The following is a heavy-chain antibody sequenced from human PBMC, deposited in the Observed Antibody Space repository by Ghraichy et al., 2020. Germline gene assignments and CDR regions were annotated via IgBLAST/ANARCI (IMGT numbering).Heavy chain of an antibody. D-gene: IGHD6-6*01. J-gene: IGHJ4*02. CDR1: GFTFSSYS. Sequence: SCAASGFTFSSYSMNWVRQAPGKGLEWVSSISSSSSYIYYADSVKGRFTISRDNAKNSLYLQMNSLRAEDTAVYYCARDDIAASIDYWGQGTLVTVSS. V-gene: IGHV3-21*01. CDR2: ISSSSSYI. CDR3: ARDDIAASIDY.